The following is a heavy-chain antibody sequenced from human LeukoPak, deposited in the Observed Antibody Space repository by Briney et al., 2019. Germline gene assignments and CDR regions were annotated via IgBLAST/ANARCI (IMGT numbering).Heavy chain of an antibody. Sequence: SETLSLTCTVSGGSVSSGSYYWSWIRQPAGKGLEWIGYIYYSGSTNYNPSLKSRVTISVDTSKNQFSLKLSSVTAADTAVYYCARAKGLGYYGSGSYYNEPSPGYYYYYMDVWGKGTTVTISS. D-gene: IGHD3-10*01. CDR2: IYYSGST. CDR3: ARAKGLGYYGSGSYYNEPSPGYYYYYMDV. J-gene: IGHJ6*03. CDR1: GGSVSSGSYY. V-gene: IGHV4-61*10.